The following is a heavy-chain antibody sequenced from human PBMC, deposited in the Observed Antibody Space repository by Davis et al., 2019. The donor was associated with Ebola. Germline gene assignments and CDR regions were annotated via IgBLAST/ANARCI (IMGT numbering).Heavy chain of an antibody. CDR3: AKGGRWLPLDY. D-gene: IGHD5-24*01. CDR2: ISGSGGRT. J-gene: IGHJ4*02. Sequence: GESLKISCAASGFTFSNYAMSWVRQAPGKGLEWVSSISGSGGRTYYADSVKGRFTISRDNSENTLYLQMNSLRAEDTAVYYCAKGGRWLPLDYWGQGTLVTVSS. V-gene: IGHV3-23*01. CDR1: GFTFSNYA.